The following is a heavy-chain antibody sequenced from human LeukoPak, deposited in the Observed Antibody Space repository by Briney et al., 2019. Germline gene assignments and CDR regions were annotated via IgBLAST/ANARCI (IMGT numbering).Heavy chain of an antibody. CDR2: IYHSEST. Sequence: SETLSRTGTVSGYSISSGYYWGWIRQPPGKGLEWIGNIYHSESTYYNPSLESRVTISVDTPKNQFSLTTSTVTAADTAVYSCARERKTVPHFAYCGQPTPVTASS. D-gene: IGHD4-17*01. V-gene: IGHV4-38-2*02. CDR1: GYSISSGYY. CDR3: ARERKTVPHFAY. J-gene: IGHJ4*02.